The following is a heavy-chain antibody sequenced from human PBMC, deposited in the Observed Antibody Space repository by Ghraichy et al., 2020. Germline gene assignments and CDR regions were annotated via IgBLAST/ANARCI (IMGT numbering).Heavy chain of an antibody. CDR1: GFTFSSYG. CDR3: AKGYSSGTDRYSYYGMDV. V-gene: IGHV3-30*18. Sequence: GESLNISCSASGFTFSSYGMHWVRQAPGKGLEWVAAISYDGSNKYYADSVKGRFTISRDNSKNTLYLQMNSLRAEDTAVYYCAKGYSSGTDRYSYYGMDVWGHGTTVTVSS. J-gene: IGHJ6*02. CDR2: ISYDGSNK. D-gene: IGHD2-15*01.